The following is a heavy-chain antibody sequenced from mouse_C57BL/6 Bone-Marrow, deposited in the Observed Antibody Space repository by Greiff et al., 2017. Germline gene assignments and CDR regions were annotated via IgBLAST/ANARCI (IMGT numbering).Heavy chain of an antibody. CDR3: ARPSLDYYGSRFAY. J-gene: IGHJ3*01. CDR2: ISSGGSYT. Sequence: VQLQQSGGDLVKPGGSLKLSCAASGFTFSSYGMSWVRQTPDKRLEWVATISSGGSYTYYPDSVKGRFTISRDNAKNTLYLQMSSLKSEDTAMYYCARPSLDYYGSRFAYWGQGTLVTVSA. D-gene: IGHD1-1*01. V-gene: IGHV5-6*01. CDR1: GFTFSSYG.